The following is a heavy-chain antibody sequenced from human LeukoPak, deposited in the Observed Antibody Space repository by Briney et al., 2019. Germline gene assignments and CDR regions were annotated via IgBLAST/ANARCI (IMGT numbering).Heavy chain of an antibody. CDR2: IYHSGST. CDR1: GASISSGGYS. CDR3: ASQQQLPRGWFDP. Sequence: PSETLSLTCAVSGASISSGGYSWSWIRQPPGSGLEWFGYIYHSGSTYYNPSLKSRVPISVDRSKNQSSLKLSSVTAADTAVYYCASQQQLPRGWFDPWGQGTLVTVSS. D-gene: IGHD6-13*01. J-gene: IGHJ5*02. V-gene: IGHV4-30-2*01.